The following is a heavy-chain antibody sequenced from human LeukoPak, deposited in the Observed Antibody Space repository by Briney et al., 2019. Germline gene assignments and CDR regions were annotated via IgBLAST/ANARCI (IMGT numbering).Heavy chain of an antibody. CDR3: ARISSSNWYNERGAFDV. CDR1: GGSFSGYY. D-gene: IGHD6-13*01. CDR2: INHSGST. V-gene: IGHV4-34*01. Sequence: SETPSLTCAVYGGSFSGYYWSWIRQPPGKGLEWIGEINHSGSTNYNPSLKSRVTISVDTSKNQFSLKLRSVTAADTAVYYCARISSSNWYNERGAFDVWGQGTMVTVSS. J-gene: IGHJ3*01.